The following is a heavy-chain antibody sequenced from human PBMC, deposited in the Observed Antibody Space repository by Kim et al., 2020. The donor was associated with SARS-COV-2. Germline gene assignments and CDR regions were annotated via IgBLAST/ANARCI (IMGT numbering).Heavy chain of an antibody. CDR2: IIPIFGTA. CDR1: GGTFSSYA. CDR3: ARGSPGNSGYCSGGSCYPRVDGRAFDI. V-gene: IGHV1-69*13. J-gene: IGHJ3*02. D-gene: IGHD2-15*01. Sequence: SVKVSCKASGGTFSSYAISWVRQAPGQGLEWMGGIIPIFGTANYAQKFQGRVTITADESTSTAYMELSSLRSEDTAVYYCARGSPGNSGYCSGGSCYPRVDGRAFDIWGQGTMVTVSS.